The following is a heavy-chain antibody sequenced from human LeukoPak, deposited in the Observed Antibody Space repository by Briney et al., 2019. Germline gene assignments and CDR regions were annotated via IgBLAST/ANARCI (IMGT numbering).Heavy chain of an antibody. CDR1: GGSISSGGYY. D-gene: IGHD1-1*01. V-gene: IGHV4-30-2*01. CDR3: ARQVQGYFDL. Sequence: SETLSLTCTVSGGSISSGGYYWSWIRQPPGKGLEWIGYIYHSGSTYYNPSLKSRVTISVDRSKNQFSLKLSSVTAADTAVYYCARQVQGYFDLWGRGTLVTVSS. J-gene: IGHJ2*01. CDR2: IYHSGST.